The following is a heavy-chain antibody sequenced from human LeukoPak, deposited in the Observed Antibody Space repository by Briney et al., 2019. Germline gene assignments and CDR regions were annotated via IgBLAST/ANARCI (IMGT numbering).Heavy chain of an antibody. V-gene: IGHV1-69*04. J-gene: IGHJ4*02. Sequence: SVKVSCKASGGTFSSYAISRVRQAPGQGLEWMGRIIPILGIANYAQKFQGRVTITADKSTSTAYMELSSLRSEDTAVYYCARYYYDSSGSRFDYWGQGTLVIVSS. CDR1: GGTFSSYA. CDR3: ARYYYDSSGSRFDY. CDR2: IIPILGIA. D-gene: IGHD3-22*01.